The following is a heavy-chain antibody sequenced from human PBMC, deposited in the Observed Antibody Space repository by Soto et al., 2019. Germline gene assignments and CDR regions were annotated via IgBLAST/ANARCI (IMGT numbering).Heavy chain of an antibody. D-gene: IGHD5-12*01. CDR3: ARDPGPHIVATDGMDV. CDR1: GYTFTSYG. Sequence: QVKLVQSGAEVKKPGASVKVSCKASGYTFTSYGISWVRQAPGQGLERMGWISAYNGNTNYAQKLQGRVTMTTDTSTSTAYMELRSLRSDDTAVYYCARDPGPHIVATDGMDVWGQGTTVTVSS. CDR2: ISAYNGNT. V-gene: IGHV1-18*01. J-gene: IGHJ6*02.